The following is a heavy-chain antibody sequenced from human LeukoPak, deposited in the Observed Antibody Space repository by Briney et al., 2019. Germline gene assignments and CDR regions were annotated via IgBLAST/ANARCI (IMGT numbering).Heavy chain of an antibody. CDR3: ARTVTTSSYYFDY. CDR2: IHPISGDT. V-gene: IGHV1-2*02. D-gene: IGHD4-17*01. J-gene: IGHJ4*02. Sequence: ASVKVSCKASEYSFIYYIQWVRQAPGQGLEWMGWIHPISGDTTYAQRFQGRITVTRDASISTAYLDLRSLRSDDTALYYCARTVTTSSYYFDYWGQGTLVTVSS. CDR1: EYSFIYY.